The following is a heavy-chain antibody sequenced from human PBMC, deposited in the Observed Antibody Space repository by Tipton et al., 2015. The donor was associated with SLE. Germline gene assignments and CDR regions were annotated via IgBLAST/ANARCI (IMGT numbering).Heavy chain of an antibody. CDR3: AKGSRRYGDYPTFDY. CDR2: ISGSGGST. CDR1: GFTFSSYW. J-gene: IGHJ4*02. V-gene: IGHV3-23*01. D-gene: IGHD4-17*01. Sequence: GSLRLSCAASGFTFSSYWMSWVRQAPGKGLEWVSAISGSGGSTYYADSVKGRFTISRDNSKNTLYLQMNSLRAEDTAVYYCAKGSRRYGDYPTFDYWGQGTLVTVSS.